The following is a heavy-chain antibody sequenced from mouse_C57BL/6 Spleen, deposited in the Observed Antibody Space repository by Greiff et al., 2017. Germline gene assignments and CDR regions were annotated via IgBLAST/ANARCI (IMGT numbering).Heavy chain of an antibody. CDR1: GYSITSGYD. CDR2: ISYSGST. D-gene: IGHD3-1*01. J-gene: IGHJ2*01. Sequence: EVQLQESGPGMVKPSQSLSLTCTVSGYSITSGYDWHWIRHFPGNKLEWMGYISYSGSTNYNPSLKSRISITHDTSKNHFFLKLNSVTTEDTATYYCARGDVGFDYWGQGTTLTVSS. CDR3: ARGDVGFDY. V-gene: IGHV3-1*01.